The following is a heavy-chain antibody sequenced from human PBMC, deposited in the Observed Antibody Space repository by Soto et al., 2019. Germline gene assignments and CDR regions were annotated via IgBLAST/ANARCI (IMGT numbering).Heavy chain of an antibody. CDR2: IKADGTEK. J-gene: IGHJ6*02. CDR1: GFTFSSYW. CDR3: VTAVRGYNANGDL. Sequence: VQLVESGGDLVQPGGSLRLSCVGSGFTFSSYWMGWVRQTPGKGLEWVATIKADGTEKYYVDSVKGRFTFSRDNAKTSVYLEMHSLRAEDTAVYYCVTAVRGYNANGDLWGQGTTVTVSS. V-gene: IGHV3-7*03. D-gene: IGHD5-12*01.